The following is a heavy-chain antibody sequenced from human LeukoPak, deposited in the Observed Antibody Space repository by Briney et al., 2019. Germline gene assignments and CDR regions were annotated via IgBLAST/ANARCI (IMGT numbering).Heavy chain of an antibody. J-gene: IGHJ3*02. Sequence: PSETLSLTCAVYGGSFSGNYWSWIRQPPGKGLEWIGEISHSGSTNYNPSLKSRVTISVDTSKNQFSLNLSSVTAADTAMYYCVRDWGTSGSDAYDIWGKGTMVTVSS. CDR2: ISHSGST. CDR1: GGSFSGNY. D-gene: IGHD5-12*01. V-gene: IGHV4-34*01. CDR3: VRDWGTSGSDAYDI.